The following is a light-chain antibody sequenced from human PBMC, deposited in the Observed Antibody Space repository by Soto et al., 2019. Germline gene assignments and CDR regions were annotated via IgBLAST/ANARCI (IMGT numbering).Light chain of an antibody. V-gene: IGLV1-40*01. CDR3: QSYDSSLSGVV. Sequence: QSALTQPPSVSGAPGQRVTISCTGSRSNIGANYDVHWYQQVPGTAPKVLIYSNRNRPSGVPDRFSGSKAGTSASLAITGLQAEDEADYYCQSYDSSLSGVVFGGGTKLTVL. CDR1: RSNIGANYD. J-gene: IGLJ2*01. CDR2: SNR.